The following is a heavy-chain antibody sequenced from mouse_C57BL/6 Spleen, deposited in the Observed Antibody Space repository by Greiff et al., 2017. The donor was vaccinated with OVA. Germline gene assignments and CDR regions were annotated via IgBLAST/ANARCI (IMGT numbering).Heavy chain of an antibody. CDR1: GYTFTDYY. J-gene: IGHJ3*01. Sequence: EVQLQQSGPELVKPGASVKISCKASGYTFTDYYMNWVKQSHGKSLEWIGDINPNNGGTSYNQKFKGKATLTVDKSSSTAYMELRSLTSEDSAVYYCARGITTVGFAYWGQGTLVTVSA. V-gene: IGHV1-26*01. D-gene: IGHD1-1*01. CDR3: ARGITTVGFAY. CDR2: INPNNGGT.